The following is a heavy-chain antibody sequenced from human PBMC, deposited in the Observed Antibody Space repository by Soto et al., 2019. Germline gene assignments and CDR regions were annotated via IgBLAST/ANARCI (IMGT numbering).Heavy chain of an antibody. V-gene: IGHV4-61*01. CDR3: ARDRAREVGATSYLDY. CDR1: GGSVSSGSYY. CDR2: IYYSGST. Sequence: SETLSLTCTVSGGSVSSGSYYWSWIRQPPGKGLEWIGYIYYSGSTNYNPSLKSRVTISVDTSKNQFSLKLSSVTAADTAVYYCARDRAREVGATSYLDYWGQGTLVTVSS. D-gene: IGHD1-26*01. J-gene: IGHJ4*02.